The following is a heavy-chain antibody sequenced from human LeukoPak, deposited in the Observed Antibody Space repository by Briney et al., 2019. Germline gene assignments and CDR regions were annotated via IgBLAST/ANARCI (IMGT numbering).Heavy chain of an antibody. Sequence: GRSLRLSCAASGFTFSSYGMHWVRQAPGKGLEWVAVISYDGSNKYYADSVKGRFTISRDNSKNTLYLQMNSLRAEDTAVYYCAKVGGVGDRHAGLDYWGQGTLATVSS. D-gene: IGHD4-17*01. V-gene: IGHV3-30*18. CDR1: GFTFSSYG. CDR3: AKVGGVGDRHAGLDY. CDR2: ISYDGSNK. J-gene: IGHJ4*02.